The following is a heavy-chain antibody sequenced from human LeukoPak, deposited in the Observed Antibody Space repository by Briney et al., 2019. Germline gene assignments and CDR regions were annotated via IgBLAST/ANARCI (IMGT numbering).Heavy chain of an antibody. V-gene: IGHV3-23*01. CDR1: GFTFSSYA. CDR3: ARSTSSGYDISHFDD. CDR2: ISGSGGST. Sequence: GGSLRLSCAASGFTFSSYAMSWVRQAPGKGLEWVSAISGSGGSTYYADSGKGRFTISRDNSKNTLYLQMNSLRAEATAVYYCARSTSSGYDISHFDDWGQGTLVTVSS. D-gene: IGHD3-9*01. J-gene: IGHJ4*02.